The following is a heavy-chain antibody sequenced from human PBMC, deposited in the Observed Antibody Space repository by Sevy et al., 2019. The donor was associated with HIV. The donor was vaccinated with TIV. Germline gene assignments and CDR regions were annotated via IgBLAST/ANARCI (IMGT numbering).Heavy chain of an antibody. CDR3: AREDIRVAGIGYYFHS. CDR1: GFSISGYG. V-gene: IGHV3-33*01. J-gene: IGHJ4*02. CDR2: IWYDGTNK. D-gene: IGHD6-19*01. Sequence: GGSLRLSCAASGFSISGYGMHWVRQAPGKGLEWVAVIWYDGTNKEYADSVKGRVTNSKYNSKKTLYLQMNSLGAEDTAVYYCAREDIRVAGIGYYFHSWGQGTLVTVSS.